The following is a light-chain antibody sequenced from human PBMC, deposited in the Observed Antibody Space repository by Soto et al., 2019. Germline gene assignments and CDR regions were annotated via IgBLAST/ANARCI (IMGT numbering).Light chain of an antibody. J-gene: IGKJ5*01. V-gene: IGKV3-15*01. CDR1: QSFNSIY. Sequence: EIGLTQSPGTLSLSPGERATLSCRASQSFNSIYLAWYQQKPGQAPRLLIYGASTRATGIPARFSGSGSGTEFTLTISSLQSEDFAVYYCQQYNNWPSITFGQGTRLEIK. CDR3: QQYNNWPSIT. CDR2: GAS.